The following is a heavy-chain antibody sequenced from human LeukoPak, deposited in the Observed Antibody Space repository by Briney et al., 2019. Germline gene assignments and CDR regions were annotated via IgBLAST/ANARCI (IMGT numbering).Heavy chain of an antibody. Sequence: PGGSLRLSCAASGFTFSSYDMNWVRQAPRKGLEWVSSISSSSNYIHYADSVKGRFTISRDNAKNSLYLQMNRLRAEDTAVYFCARGTLGAWGWWGQGTLVTVSS. CDR3: ARGTLGAWGW. V-gene: IGHV3-21*01. CDR2: ISSSSNYI. J-gene: IGHJ4*02. D-gene: IGHD6-19*01. CDR1: GFTFSSYD.